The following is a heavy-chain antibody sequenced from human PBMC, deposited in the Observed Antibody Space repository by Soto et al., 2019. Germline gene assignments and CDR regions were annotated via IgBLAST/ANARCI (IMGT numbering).Heavy chain of an antibody. V-gene: IGHV3-73*01. J-gene: IGHJ4*02. CDR1: GLNFSGSA. CDR2: IRSRPHNYAT. CDR3: TTERDY. Sequence: HPGGSLRLSCATSGLNFSGSAMHWARQASGKGLEWVGRIRSRPHNYATTYAASVEGRFTISRDDSKNTVYLQMNGLKTDDTAMYYCTTERDYWGRGTLVTVSS.